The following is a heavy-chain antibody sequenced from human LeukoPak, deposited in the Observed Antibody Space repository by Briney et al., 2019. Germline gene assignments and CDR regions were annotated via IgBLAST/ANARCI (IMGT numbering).Heavy chain of an antibody. D-gene: IGHD2-21*02. CDR3: ASGYCGGACQLGGVDM. CDR1: GGSISSYY. Sequence: SETLSLTCTVSGGSISSYYWSWLRQPPGKGLEYIGYTHYSGSTNYNPSLKSRVTISLDTSGNQFYLKLSSETAADTAVYYCASGYCGGACQLGGVDMWGQGTMVTVSS. J-gene: IGHJ3*02. V-gene: IGHV4-59*01. CDR2: THYSGST.